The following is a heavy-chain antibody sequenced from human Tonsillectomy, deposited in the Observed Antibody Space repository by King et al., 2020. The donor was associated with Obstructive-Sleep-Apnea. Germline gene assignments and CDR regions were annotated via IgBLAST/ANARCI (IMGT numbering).Heavy chain of an antibody. J-gene: IGHJ4*02. CDR3: AKYQVRYSSGWDYFDY. CDR2: IRYGGDYK. D-gene: IGHD6-19*01. V-gene: IGHV3-30*02. CDR1: GFTFSSYG. Sequence: VQLVESGGGVVQPGRSLRLSCAASGFTFSSYGMHWVRQAPGKGLEWVACIRYGGDYKYYADSVKGRFTISRDNSKNTLYLQMNSLSAEDTAVYYCAKYQVRYSSGWDYFDYWGQGSLVTVSS.